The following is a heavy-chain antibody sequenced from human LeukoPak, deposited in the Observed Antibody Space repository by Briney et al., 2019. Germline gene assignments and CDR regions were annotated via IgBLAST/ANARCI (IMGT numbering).Heavy chain of an antibody. CDR2: IRYDGSNK. CDR3: ASQIAVAGGGADY. D-gene: IGHD6-19*01. V-gene: IGHV3-30*02. J-gene: IGHJ4*02. CDR1: GFTFSSYG. Sequence: GGSLRLSCTASGFTFSSYGMHWVRQAPGKGLEWVAFIRYDGSNKYYADSVKGRFTISRDNSKNTLYLQMNSLRAEDTAVYYCASQIAVAGGGADYWGQGTLVTVSP.